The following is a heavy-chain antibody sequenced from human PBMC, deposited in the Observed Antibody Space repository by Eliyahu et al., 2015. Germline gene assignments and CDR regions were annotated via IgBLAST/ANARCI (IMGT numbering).Heavy chain of an antibody. D-gene: IGHD6-25*01. CDR3: AKDFAAAARIPPYYAMDV. CDR1: GFTLSSYG. Sequence: QVHLVESGGGVVQPGRSLSLSCVASGFTLSSYGMHWVRQAPGKGLEWVAVISYDGSNKYYGDSVKGRFTISRDNSKNTVNLQMNSLRAEDTAVYYCAKDFAAAARIPPYYAMDVWGHGTTV. J-gene: IGHJ6*02. V-gene: IGHV3-30*18. CDR2: ISYDGSNK.